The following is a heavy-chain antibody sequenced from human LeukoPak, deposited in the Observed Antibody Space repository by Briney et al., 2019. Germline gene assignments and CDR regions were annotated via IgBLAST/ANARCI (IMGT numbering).Heavy chain of an antibody. V-gene: IGHV4-34*01. J-gene: IGHJ4*02. Sequence: SETLSLTRAVYGGSFSGYYWSWIRQPAGKGLEWIGEINHSGSTNYNPSLKSRVTISVDTSKNQFSLKLSSVTAADTAVYYCARGVIHDYWGQGTLVTVSS. CDR3: ARGVIHDY. D-gene: IGHD3-10*01. CDR1: GGSFSGYY. CDR2: INHSGST.